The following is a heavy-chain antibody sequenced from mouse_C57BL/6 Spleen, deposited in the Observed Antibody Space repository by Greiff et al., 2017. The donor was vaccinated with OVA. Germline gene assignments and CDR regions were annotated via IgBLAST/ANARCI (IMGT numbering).Heavy chain of an antibody. D-gene: IGHD1-1*01. CDR1: GYTFTDYY. CDR2: INPNNGGT. J-gene: IGHJ4*01. V-gene: IGHV1-26*01. CDR3: ARSYPYAMDY. Sequence: EVQLQQSGPELVKPGASVKISCKASGYTFTDYYMNWVKQSHGKSLEWIGDINPNNGGTSYNQKFKGKATLTVDKSSSTAYMELRSLTSEDSAVYYCARSYPYAMDYWGQGTSVTVSS.